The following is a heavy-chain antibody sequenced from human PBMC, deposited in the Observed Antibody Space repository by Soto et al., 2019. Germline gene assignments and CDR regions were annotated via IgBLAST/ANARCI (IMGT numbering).Heavy chain of an antibody. V-gene: IGHV4-30-4*01. Sequence: QVQLQESGPGLVKPSQTLSLTCTVSGGSISSGDYYWSWIRQPPGKGLEWIGYIYYSGSTYYNPSLKRRVTISVDTSKNQFSLKLSPVTAADTAVYYCARRLVGWGSSGSDYWGQGTLVTVSS. D-gene: IGHD3-22*01. J-gene: IGHJ4*02. CDR1: GGSISSGDYY. CDR3: ARRLVGWGSSGSDY. CDR2: IYYSGST.